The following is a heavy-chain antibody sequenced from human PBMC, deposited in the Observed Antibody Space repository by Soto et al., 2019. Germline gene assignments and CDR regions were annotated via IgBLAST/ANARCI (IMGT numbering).Heavy chain of an antibody. D-gene: IGHD1-1*01. CDR1: GFTFNMYA. CDR2: IGGSGANT. V-gene: IGHV3-23*01. J-gene: IGHJ4*02. CDR3: ARTITGYFWAGAY. Sequence: PGGPLRLSCAASGFTFNMYAMSWVRQAPGKGLEWVSGIGGSGANTFYADFVKGRFTISRDNSKNTLYLQMDSLRAEDTAIYYCARTITGYFWAGAYWGQGTLVTVSS.